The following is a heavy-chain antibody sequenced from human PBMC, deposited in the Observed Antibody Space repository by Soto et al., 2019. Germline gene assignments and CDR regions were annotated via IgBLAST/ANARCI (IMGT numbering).Heavy chain of an antibody. Sequence: EVQLLESGGGLVQPGGSLRLSCAASGFTFSSYAMSWVRQAPGRGLEGVSAIGGSGGDTYYEDSVKGRFTISRDNSKSKLYLHMNSLRAENTAVYYCAKVYWGITGTTYDYFDYWGQGTLVTVSS. CDR2: IGGSGGDT. CDR1: GFTFSSYA. J-gene: IGHJ4*02. CDR3: AKVYWGITGTTYDYFDY. D-gene: IGHD1-7*01. V-gene: IGHV3-23*01.